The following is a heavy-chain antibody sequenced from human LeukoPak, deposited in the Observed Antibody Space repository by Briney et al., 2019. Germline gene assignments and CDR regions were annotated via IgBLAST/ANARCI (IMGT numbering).Heavy chain of an antibody. CDR2: INPNSGGT. CDR3: ARNGIGSDIVVVPDH. D-gene: IGHD2-2*01. CDR1: GYTFTSYY. V-gene: IGHV1-2*02. J-gene: IGHJ4*02. Sequence: ASVKVSCKASGYTFTSYYMHWVRQAPGQGLEWMGWINPNSGGTNYAQKFQGRVTMTRDTSISTAYMELSRLRSDDTAVYYCARNGIGSDIVVVPDHWGQGTLVTVSS.